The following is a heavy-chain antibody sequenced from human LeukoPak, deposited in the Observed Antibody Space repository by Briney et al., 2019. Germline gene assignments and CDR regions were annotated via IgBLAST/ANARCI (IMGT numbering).Heavy chain of an antibody. CDR3: AKNPGHNFPQS. Sequence: GGSLRLSCAASGFTFSSYDMNWVRQAPEKGLEWVSSITDNGRSTFYAGSVKGRFTISRDNSKNTLYLQMNSLRAEDTAVYYCAKNPGHNFPQSWGQGTLVTVTS. V-gene: IGHV3-23*01. J-gene: IGHJ1*01. CDR1: GFTFSSYD. D-gene: IGHD1-20*01. CDR2: ITDNGRST.